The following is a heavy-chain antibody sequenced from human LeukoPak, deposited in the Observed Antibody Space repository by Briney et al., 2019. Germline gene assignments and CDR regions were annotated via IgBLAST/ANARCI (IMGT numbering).Heavy chain of an antibody. V-gene: IGHV4-34*01. D-gene: IGHD6-13*01. CDR3: ARGSSWSK. CDR1: GGSFSGHY. Sequence: SEILSLTCAVYGGSFSGHYWSWIRQPPGKGLEWIGEINHSGSTNYNPSLKSRVTVSVDTSKNQVSLKLSSVTAADTAVYYCARGSSWSKWGQGTLVTVSS. CDR2: INHSGST. J-gene: IGHJ4*02.